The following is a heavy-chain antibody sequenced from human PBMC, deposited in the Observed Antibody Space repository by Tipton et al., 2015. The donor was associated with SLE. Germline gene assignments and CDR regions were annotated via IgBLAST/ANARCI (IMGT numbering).Heavy chain of an antibody. Sequence: TLSLTCTVSGGSISSYYWSWIRQPPGKGLEWIGYIYYSGSTNCNPSLKRRVTISVDPSKNQFSLNLSSVTAADTAGYYCAREKSGDAYYYDGRDVWGQGTTVTVSS. CDR3: AREKSGDAYYYDGRDV. J-gene: IGHJ6*02. CDR2: IYYSGST. V-gene: IGHV4-59*01. D-gene: IGHD1-26*01. CDR1: GGSISSYY.